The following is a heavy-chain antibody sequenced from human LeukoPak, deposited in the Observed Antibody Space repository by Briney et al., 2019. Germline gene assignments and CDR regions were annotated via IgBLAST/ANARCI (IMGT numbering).Heavy chain of an antibody. Sequence: PSETLPLTCTVSGGPISSGSYYWSWIRQPAGKGLEWIGRFYSRGRPTHNPSPKSRVTISVDRSKNEFSLKVCSVTAADTAVYYCARGRYCYMDVWGKGTTVIVSS. CDR1: GGPISSGSYY. V-gene: IGHV4-61*02. CDR2: FYSRGRP. D-gene: IGHD1-14*01. CDR3: ARGRYCYMDV. J-gene: IGHJ6*03.